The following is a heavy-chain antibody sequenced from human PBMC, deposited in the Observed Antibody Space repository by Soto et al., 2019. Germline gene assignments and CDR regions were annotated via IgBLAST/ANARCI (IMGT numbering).Heavy chain of an antibody. Sequence: SETLSLTCTVSCGSISSGDYYWSWIRQPPGKGLEWIGYIYYSGSTYYNPSLKSRVTISVDTSKNQFSLKLSSVTAADTAVYYCARGNGYDSYYFDYWGQGTLVTVSS. CDR1: CGSISSGDYY. J-gene: IGHJ4*02. CDR2: IYYSGST. D-gene: IGHD5-12*01. V-gene: IGHV4-30-4*01. CDR3: ARGNGYDSYYFDY.